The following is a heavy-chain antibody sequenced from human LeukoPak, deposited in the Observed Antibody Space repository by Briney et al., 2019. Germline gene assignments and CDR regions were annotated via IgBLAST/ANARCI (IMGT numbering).Heavy chain of an antibody. D-gene: IGHD2-15*01. CDR1: GGSFSGYY. V-gene: IGHV4-34*01. CDR3: ARGAVVVAARRPGYSSENDANWFDP. J-gene: IGHJ5*02. Sequence: PSETLSLTCAVYGGSFSGYYWSWIRQPPGKGLEWIGEINHSGSTNYNPSLKSRVTISVDTSKNQFSLKLSSVTAADTAVYYCARGAVVVAARRPGYSSENDANWFDPWGQGTLVTVSS. CDR2: INHSGST.